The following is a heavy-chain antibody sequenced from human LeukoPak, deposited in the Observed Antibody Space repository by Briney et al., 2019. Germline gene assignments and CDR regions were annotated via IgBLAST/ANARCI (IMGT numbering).Heavy chain of an antibody. D-gene: IGHD2-21*01. CDR3: ARGAPYCGGDCYSF. CDR2: MNPNSGNT. CDR1: GYTFTSYD. J-gene: IGHJ1*01. Sequence: ASVKVSCKASGYTFTSYDINWVRQATGQGLEWMGWMNPNSGNTGYAQKFQGRVTMTTDTSTSTAYMELRSLRSDDTAVYYCARGAPYCGGDCYSFWGQGTLVTVSS. V-gene: IGHV1-8*01.